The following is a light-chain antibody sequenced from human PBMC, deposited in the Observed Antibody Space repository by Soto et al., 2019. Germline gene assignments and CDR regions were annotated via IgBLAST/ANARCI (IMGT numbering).Light chain of an antibody. Sequence: IQLTQSPSSLSASVGDRVTITCRASQGISSYLAWYQQKPGKAPNLLIYAASTLQSGVPSRFSGSGSGTDFTLTISSLQPEDFATYFCQQLKSYPRTFGQGTKVDI. CDR1: QGISSY. V-gene: IGKV1-9*01. CDR2: AAS. J-gene: IGKJ1*01. CDR3: QQLKSYPRT.